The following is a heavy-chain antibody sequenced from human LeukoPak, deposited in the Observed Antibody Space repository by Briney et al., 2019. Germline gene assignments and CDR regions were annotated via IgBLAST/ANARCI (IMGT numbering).Heavy chain of an antibody. Sequence: GGSLRLSCAASGFTFSSYEMNWVRQAPGKGLEWVSFISSSSVSKFYADSVKGRFTISRDNARNSLYLQMNSLRAEDTAVYYCARERFHGSGASKSDYWGQGTLVTDSS. J-gene: IGHJ4*02. CDR1: GFTFSSYE. V-gene: IGHV3-48*03. CDR3: ARERFHGSGASKSDY. CDR2: ISSSSVSK. D-gene: IGHD3-10*01.